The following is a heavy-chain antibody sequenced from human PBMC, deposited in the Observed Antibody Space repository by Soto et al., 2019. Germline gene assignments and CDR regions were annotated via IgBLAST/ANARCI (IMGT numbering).Heavy chain of an antibody. D-gene: IGHD4-4*01. Sequence: GESLKISCQGSGYSFTTNWIAWVRRMPGKGLEWMGIIYPTDSNTRYSPSFQGQVPISVDKSITTAYLQWSSLKASDPAMYYCAGVGHFASTVIDYWGQGTLVTVSS. V-gene: IGHV5-51*01. CDR3: AGVGHFASTVIDY. CDR2: IYPTDSNT. CDR1: GYSFTTNW. J-gene: IGHJ4*02.